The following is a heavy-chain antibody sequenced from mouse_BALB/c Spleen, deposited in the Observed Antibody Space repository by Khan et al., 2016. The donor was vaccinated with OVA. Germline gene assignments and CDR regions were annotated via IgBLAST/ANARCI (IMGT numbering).Heavy chain of an antibody. V-gene: IGHV2-3*01. CDR3: AKWGTANYYAMDY. Sequence: QVQLKESGPGLVAPSQSLSITCTVSGFSLTRYGVNWVRQPPGKGLEWLGVIWGDGSTTYHSTLMSRLSISKDNSQSQVFLKLSSLQTDDTATYYCAKWGTANYYAMDYWGQGTSVTVSS. CDR1: GFSLTRYG. D-gene: IGHD1-2*01. CDR2: IWGDGST. J-gene: IGHJ4*01.